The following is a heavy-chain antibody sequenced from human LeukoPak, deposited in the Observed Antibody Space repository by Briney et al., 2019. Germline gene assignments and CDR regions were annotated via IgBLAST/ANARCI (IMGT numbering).Heavy chain of an antibody. J-gene: IGHJ4*02. CDR1: GFTFSSYD. CDR3: AKIRSAAGTDY. Sequence: QSGGSLRLSCAASGFTFSSYDMTWVRQAPGKGLEWVSGVSGSGGRTYYADSVKGRFTISRDISKSTLYLQMNSLRAEDTAIYYCAKIRSAAGTDYWGQGTLVTVSS. CDR2: VSGSGGRT. V-gene: IGHV3-23*01. D-gene: IGHD6-13*01.